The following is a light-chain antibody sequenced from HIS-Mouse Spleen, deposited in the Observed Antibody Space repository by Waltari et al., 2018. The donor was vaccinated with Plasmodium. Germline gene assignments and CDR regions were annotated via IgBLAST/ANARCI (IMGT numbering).Light chain of an antibody. J-gene: IGLJ3*02. CDR3: YSTDSSGNHRV. Sequence: SYELTQPPSVSVSPGQTPRTTCPGNALPKKYAYWYKQKSGQAPVLVIYEDSKRPPGIPERFSGSSSGTMATLTISGAQVEDEADYYCYSTDSSGNHRVFGGGTKLTVL. V-gene: IGLV3-10*01. CDR1: ALPKKY. CDR2: EDS.